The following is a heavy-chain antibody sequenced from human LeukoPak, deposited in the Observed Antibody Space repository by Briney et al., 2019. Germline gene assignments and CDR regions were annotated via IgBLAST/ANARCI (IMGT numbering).Heavy chain of an antibody. V-gene: IGHV3-23*01. CDR2: ISDSGGTT. J-gene: IGHJ3*02. CDR3: AKSNYYGSERDAFDI. CDR1: GFTFSSHA. D-gene: IGHD3-10*01. Sequence: GGSLRLSCTASGFTFSSHAMTWVRQAPGKGLEWVSGISDSGGTTYYADSVKGRFTISRDNSKNTLYLQMNSLRAEDTAVYYCAKSNYYGSERDAFDIWGQGTMVTVSS.